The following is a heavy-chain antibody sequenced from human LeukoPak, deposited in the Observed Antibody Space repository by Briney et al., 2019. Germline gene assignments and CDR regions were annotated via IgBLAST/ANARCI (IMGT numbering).Heavy chain of an antibody. CDR3: ARISLDAFDI. Sequence: GGSLRLSCVASGFTFSSYWMTWVRQAPGKGLEWVANIKQDGSEKYYVDSVKGRLTISRDNAKNSLYLQMNSLRAEDTAVYHCARISLDAFDIWGQGTMVTVSS. J-gene: IGHJ3*02. V-gene: IGHV3-7*04. CDR1: GFTFSSYW. CDR2: IKQDGSEK.